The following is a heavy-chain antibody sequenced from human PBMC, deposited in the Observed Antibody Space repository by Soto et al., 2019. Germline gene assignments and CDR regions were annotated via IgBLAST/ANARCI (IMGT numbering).Heavy chain of an antibody. CDR1: GGSISSGGYY. CDR3: ARVGVVPAANNYYYYYYMDV. J-gene: IGHJ6*03. D-gene: IGHD2-2*01. V-gene: IGHV4-31*02. CDR2: IYYSGST. Sequence: PSETLSLTCTVSGGSISSGGYYWSWIRQHPGKGLEWIGYIYYSGSTYYNPSLKSRVTISVDTSKNQFSLKLSSVTAADTAVYYCARVGVVPAANNYYYYYYMDVWGKGTTVTVSS.